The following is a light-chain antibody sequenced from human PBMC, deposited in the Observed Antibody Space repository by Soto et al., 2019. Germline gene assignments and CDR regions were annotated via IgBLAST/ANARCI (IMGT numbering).Light chain of an antibody. J-gene: IGLJ2*01. CDR1: HSDIGSYNL. V-gene: IGLV2-23*02. Sequence: QSALTQPASVSGSPGQSITISCTGTHSDIGSYNLVSWYQHLPGRVPKLIIFGLTERTSGVPNRFSGSKSGSTAYLTISGLQAEDEADYDCCSYVGTLVVFGGGTKLTVL. CDR2: GLT. CDR3: CSYVGTLVV.